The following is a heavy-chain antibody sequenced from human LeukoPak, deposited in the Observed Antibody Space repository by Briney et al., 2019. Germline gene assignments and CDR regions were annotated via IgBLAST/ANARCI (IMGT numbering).Heavy chain of an antibody. CDR3: ARDLEL. J-gene: IGHJ5*02. CDR2: INPNSGGT. V-gene: IGHV1-2*02. CDR1: GYTFTDYY. Sequence: ASVKVSCKTSGYTFTDYYIHWVRQAPGQGLEWMGWINPNSGGTNYAQKFQGRVTMTRDTSISTAYTELNRLRSDDTAVCYCARDLELWGQGTLVAVSS.